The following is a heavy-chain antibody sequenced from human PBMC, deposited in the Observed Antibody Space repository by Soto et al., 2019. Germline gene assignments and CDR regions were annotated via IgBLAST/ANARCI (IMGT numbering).Heavy chain of an antibody. CDR3: TRDPHLSGRGGGGFDC. CDR2: IRDKAYGGTT. Sequence: EVQLVESGGGLVQPGRPLRLSCTASGFTFGDYAIQWVRQAPGKGLEWVGFIRDKAYGGTTQYAASVRGRFTISRDESKSIAYLQMNSLKTEDTAVYYCTRDPHLSGRGGGGFDCWGQGTLVTVSS. D-gene: IGHD2-15*01. CDR1: GFTFGDYA. J-gene: IGHJ4*02. V-gene: IGHV3-49*04.